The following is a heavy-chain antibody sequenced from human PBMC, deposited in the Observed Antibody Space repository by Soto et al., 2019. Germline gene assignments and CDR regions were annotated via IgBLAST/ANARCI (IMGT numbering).Heavy chain of an antibody. CDR3: ARGAFREYGTFDI. CDR1: GDSVSSNSAA. Sequence: SQTLSLTCAISGDSVSSNSAAWNWIRQSPSRGLEWLGRTYYRSKWYNDYVGSVKSRITINPDTSKNQFSLQLNSVTPEDMAVYYCARGAFREYGTFDIWGQGTMVTVSS. CDR2: TYYRSKWYN. V-gene: IGHV6-1*01. D-gene: IGHD3-10*01. J-gene: IGHJ3*02.